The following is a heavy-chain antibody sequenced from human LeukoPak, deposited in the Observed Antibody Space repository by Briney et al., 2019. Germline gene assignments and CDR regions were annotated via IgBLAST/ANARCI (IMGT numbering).Heavy chain of an antibody. CDR2: INHSGST. V-gene: IGHV4-34*01. CDR1: GGSFSGYY. Sequence: PSETPSLTCAVYGGSFSGYYWSWIRQPPGKGLEWIGEINHSGSTNYNPSLKSRVTISVDTSKNQFSLKLSSVTAADTAVYYCARRSHNYYYGSGSYNYWGQGTLVTVSS. J-gene: IGHJ4*02. D-gene: IGHD3-10*01. CDR3: ARRSHNYYYGSGSYNY.